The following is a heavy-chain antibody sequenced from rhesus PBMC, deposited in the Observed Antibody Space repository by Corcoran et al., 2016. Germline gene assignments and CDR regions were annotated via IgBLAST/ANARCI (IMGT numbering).Heavy chain of an antibody. CDR1: GGSISDVYY. D-gene: IGHD3-16*01. CDR2: IYGRGGGT. Sequence: QVQLQESGPGLVKPSETLSLTCAVSGGSISDVYYWSWIRQPPGKGLEWIGYIYGRGGGTNSNPSINNRVTISIDTSKNQFSLKLSSVTAADTVVYYCARQGSYYYYGLDSWGQGVVVTVSS. V-gene: IGHV4-106*01. CDR3: ARQGSYYYYGLDS. J-gene: IGHJ6*01.